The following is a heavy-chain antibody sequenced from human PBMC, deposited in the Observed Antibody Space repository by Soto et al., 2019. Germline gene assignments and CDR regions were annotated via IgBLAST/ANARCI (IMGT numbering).Heavy chain of an antibody. V-gene: IGHV1-69*13. CDR3: ATTPAPMVPTPLFYYYYGMDV. J-gene: IGHJ6*02. D-gene: IGHD3-10*01. CDR2: IIPIFGTA. Sequence: SVKVSCKASGGTFSSYAISWVRQAPGQGLEWMGGIIPIFGTANYAQKFQGRVTITADESTSTAYMELSSLRSEDTAVYYCATTPAPMVPTPLFYYYYGMDVWGQGTTVTVSS. CDR1: GGTFSSYA.